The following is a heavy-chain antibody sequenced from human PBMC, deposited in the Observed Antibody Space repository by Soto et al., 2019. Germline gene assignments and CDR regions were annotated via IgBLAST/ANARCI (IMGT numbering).Heavy chain of an antibody. D-gene: IGHD3-10*01. CDR1: GGSISSFAYY. V-gene: IGHV4-39*01. CDR3: ARRERYYGSPGWFDP. J-gene: IGHJ5*02. Sequence: QLQLQESGPGLVRPSEALSLTCTVSGGSISSFAYYWGWIRQPPGTGLEWIGTVYYNENTYYNPSLKSRVTISVDTAKNQFSLNLRSVTAADTAIYFCARRERYYGSPGWFDPWGQGTLVTVSS. CDR2: VYYNENT.